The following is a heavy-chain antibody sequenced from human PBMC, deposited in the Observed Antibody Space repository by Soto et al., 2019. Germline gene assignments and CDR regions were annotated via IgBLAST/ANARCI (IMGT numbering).Heavy chain of an antibody. CDR3: AASIFYYGMGV. J-gene: IGHJ6*02. CDR1: GCTFTNFW. V-gene: IGHV5-51*01. Sequence: PVVLLKIPYNGSGCTFTNFWSGRVRQMPGKGPEWMGIIYPGDSDTKYNPSFQGQVTISADKSITTTYLQWSSLKASDTAIYYCAASIFYYGMGVWGQGTTVSVSS. CDR2: IYPGDSDT.